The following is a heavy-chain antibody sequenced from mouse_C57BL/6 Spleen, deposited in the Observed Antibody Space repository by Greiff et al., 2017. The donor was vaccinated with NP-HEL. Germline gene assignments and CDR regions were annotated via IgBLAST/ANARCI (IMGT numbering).Heavy chain of an antibody. J-gene: IGHJ2*01. CDR2: IDPETGGT. V-gene: IGHV1-15*01. CDR3: TREPGTGNYFDY. Sequence: QVQLKQSGAELVRPGASVTLSCKASGYTFTDYEMHWVKQTPVHGLEWIGAIDPETGGTAYNQKFKGKAILTADKSSSTAYMELRSLTSEDSAVYYCTREPGTGNYFDYWGQGTTLTVSS. CDR1: GYTFTDYE. D-gene: IGHD4-1*01.